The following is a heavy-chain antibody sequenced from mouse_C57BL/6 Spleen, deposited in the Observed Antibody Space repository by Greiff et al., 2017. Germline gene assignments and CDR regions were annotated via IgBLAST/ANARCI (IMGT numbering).Heavy chain of an antibody. CDR2: IYPGSGNT. Sequence: VQRVESGPELVKPGASVKISCKASGYSFTSYYIHWVKQRPGQGLEWIGWIYPGSGNTKYNEKFKGKATLTADTSSSTAYMQLSSLTSEDSAVYYCARGGLLGAMDYWGQGTSVTVSS. V-gene: IGHV1-66*01. CDR1: GYSFTSYY. J-gene: IGHJ4*01. CDR3: ARGGLLGAMDY. D-gene: IGHD2-3*01.